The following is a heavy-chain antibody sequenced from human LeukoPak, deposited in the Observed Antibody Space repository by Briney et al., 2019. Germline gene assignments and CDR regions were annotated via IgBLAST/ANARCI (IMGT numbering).Heavy chain of an antibody. Sequence: GGSLRLSCAASGFTFSSYGMHWVRQAPGKGLEWVAVISYDGSNKYYADSVKGRFTISRDNSKNTLYLQMNSLRAEDTAVYYCAKAWPRKIPTHYYDSSGLIDYWGQGTLVTVSS. V-gene: IGHV3-30*18. D-gene: IGHD3-22*01. CDR2: ISYDGSNK. J-gene: IGHJ4*02. CDR1: GFTFSSYG. CDR3: AKAWPRKIPTHYYDSSGLIDY.